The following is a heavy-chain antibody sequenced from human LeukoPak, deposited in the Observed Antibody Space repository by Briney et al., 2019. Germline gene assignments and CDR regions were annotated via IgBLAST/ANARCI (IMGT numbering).Heavy chain of an antibody. V-gene: IGHV1-46*01. CDR3: ARLLDVRTYYYDSSGYYYFDY. J-gene: IGHJ4*02. D-gene: IGHD3-22*01. Sequence: ASVKVSCKASGYTFTSYHMHWVRQAPGQGLEWMGIINPSGGSTSYAQKFQGRVTMTRDTSTSTVYMELGSLRSEDTAVYYCARLLDVRTYYYDSSGYYYFDYWGQGTLVTVSS. CDR1: GYTFTSYH. CDR2: INPSGGST.